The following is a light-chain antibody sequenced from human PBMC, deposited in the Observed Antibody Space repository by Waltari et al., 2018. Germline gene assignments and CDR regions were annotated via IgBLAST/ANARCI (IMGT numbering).Light chain of an antibody. CDR2: DDS. Sequence: SFVVTQTPSVSVAPGQTAKIECGGKNIGSKSGQRYQQKAGQAPVLVIYDDSDRHTGIPERFSGSNSRNTATLTISSVEAGDEADYYCQVWDDNSEQVIFGGGSKLTVL. CDR3: QVWDDNSEQVI. V-gene: IGLV3-21*02. J-gene: IGLJ2*01. CDR1: NIGSKS.